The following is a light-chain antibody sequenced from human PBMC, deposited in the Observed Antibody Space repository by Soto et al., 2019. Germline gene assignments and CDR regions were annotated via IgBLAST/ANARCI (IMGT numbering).Light chain of an antibody. Sequence: VLTQSPGTLSLSPGERATISCRARQSISSYYLAWYQHKPGQAPRLLMNGASSRATGIPHRFSGSGSGTDFTLTISRLEPEDCGVYYCQQYGSSPEWTFGQGTKVEIK. CDR2: GAS. V-gene: IGKV3-20*01. J-gene: IGKJ1*01. CDR1: QSISSYY. CDR3: QQYGSSPEWT.